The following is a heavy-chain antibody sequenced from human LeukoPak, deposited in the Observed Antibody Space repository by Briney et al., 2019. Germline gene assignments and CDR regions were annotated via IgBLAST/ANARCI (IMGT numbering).Heavy chain of an antibody. CDR3: ARENARIDAFDI. V-gene: IGHV6-1*01. CDR1: RDSVSINSAA. CDR2: TYYRSKRYN. D-gene: IGHD2-8*01. Sequence: SQTLSLTCALSRDSVSINSAAWNWGSQSPSRGLGWGGRTYYRSKRYNHYAVSVKRRITINPDTSKNQFSMPLNSVTPADTTVYYCARENARIDAFDIWGQGTMVTVSS. J-gene: IGHJ3*02.